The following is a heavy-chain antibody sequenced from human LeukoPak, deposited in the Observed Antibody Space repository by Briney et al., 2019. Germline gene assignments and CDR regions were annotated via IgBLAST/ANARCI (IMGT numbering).Heavy chain of an antibody. CDR2: IKQDGSEK. V-gene: IGHV3-7*01. Sequence: QPGGSLRLSCAASGFTFSSYWMSWVRQAPGKGLEWVANIKQDGSEKYYVDSVRGRFTISRDNAKNSLYLQMNSLRAEDTAVYYCARVAIFGVVTPYMDVWGKGTTVTVSS. CDR3: ARVAIFGVVTPYMDV. D-gene: IGHD3-3*01. CDR1: GFTFSSYW. J-gene: IGHJ6*03.